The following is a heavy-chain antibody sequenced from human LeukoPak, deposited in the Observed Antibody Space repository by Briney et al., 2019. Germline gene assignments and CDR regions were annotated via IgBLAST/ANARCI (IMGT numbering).Heavy chain of an antibody. V-gene: IGHV3-23*01. CDR3: AEASSIVVVPAASDY. CDR2: ISGSGGST. Sequence: GGSLRLSCAASGFTFSSYAMSWVRQAPGKGLEWVSAISGSGGSTYYADSVKGRFTISRDNSKNTLYLQMNSLRAEDTAVYYCAEASSIVVVPAASDYWGQGTLVTVSS. J-gene: IGHJ4*02. D-gene: IGHD2-2*01. CDR1: GFTFSSYA.